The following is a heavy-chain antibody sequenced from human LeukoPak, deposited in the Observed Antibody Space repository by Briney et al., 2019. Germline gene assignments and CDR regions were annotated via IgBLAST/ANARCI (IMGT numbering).Heavy chain of an antibody. CDR1: GGSISSYY. J-gene: IGHJ4*02. V-gene: IGHV4-30-4*08. Sequence: SETLSLTCTVSGGSISSYYWSWIRQPPGKGLEWIGYIYYSGSTYYNPSLKSRVTISVDTSKNQFSLKLSSVTAADTAVYYCARAFSGPADYWGQGTLVTVSS. CDR2: IYYSGST. CDR3: ARAFSGPADY.